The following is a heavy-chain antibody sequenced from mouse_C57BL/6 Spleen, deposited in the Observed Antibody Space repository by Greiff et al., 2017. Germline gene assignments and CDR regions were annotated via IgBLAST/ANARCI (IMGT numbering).Heavy chain of an antibody. J-gene: IGHJ4*01. Sequence: QVQLQQPGAELVKPGASVKLSCKASGYTFTSYWMHWVKQRPGRGLEWIGGIDPNSGGTKYNEKFKSKATLTVDKPSSTAYMQLSSLTSEDSAVYYCARLRGFYAMDYWGQGTSVTVSS. CDR3: ARLRGFYAMDY. CDR1: GYTFTSYW. CDR2: IDPNSGGT. V-gene: IGHV1-72*01.